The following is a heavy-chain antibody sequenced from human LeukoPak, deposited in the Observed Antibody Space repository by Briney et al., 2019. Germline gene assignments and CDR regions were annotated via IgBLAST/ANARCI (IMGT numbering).Heavy chain of an antibody. CDR3: AKDVHYYGSGSYGDAFDI. V-gene: IGHV3-48*01. J-gene: IGHJ3*02. CDR2: ISSGGDAT. CDR1: GFTFSIHN. D-gene: IGHD3-10*01. Sequence: SGGSLRLSCAASGFTFSIHNMDWVRQAPGKGLEWISYISSGGDATHYADSVKGPFTISRDNSKNTLYLQMNSLRAEDTAVYYCAKDVHYYGSGSYGDAFDIWGQGTMVTVSS.